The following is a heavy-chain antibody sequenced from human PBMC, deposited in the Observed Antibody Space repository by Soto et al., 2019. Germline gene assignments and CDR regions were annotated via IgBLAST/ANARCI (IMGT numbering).Heavy chain of an antibody. V-gene: IGHV4-59*12. CDR3: ARDPFYYDSSGAHAFDI. CDR1: GGSISSYY. CDR2: IYYSGST. Sequence: SETLSLTCTVSGGSISSYYWSWIRQPPGKGLEWIGYIYYSGSTNYNPSLKSRVTISVDTSKNQFSLKLSSVTAADTAVYYCARDPFYYDSSGAHAFDIWGQGTMVT. J-gene: IGHJ3*02. D-gene: IGHD3-22*01.